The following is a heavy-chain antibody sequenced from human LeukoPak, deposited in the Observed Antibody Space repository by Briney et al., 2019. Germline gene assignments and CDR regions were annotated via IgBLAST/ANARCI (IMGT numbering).Heavy chain of an antibody. CDR1: GFPLSSYS. Sequence: GGSLGLSCAASGFPLSSYSINWFRQAPGKGLEWVAYISASGSNIYYVDSVMGRFTVSRDNPKSSLFLQMNSPRAEDTAVYYCARVKGTYFDYWGQGALVTVSS. D-gene: IGHD1-1*01. J-gene: IGHJ4*02. CDR3: ARVKGTYFDY. CDR2: ISASGSNI. V-gene: IGHV3-48*01.